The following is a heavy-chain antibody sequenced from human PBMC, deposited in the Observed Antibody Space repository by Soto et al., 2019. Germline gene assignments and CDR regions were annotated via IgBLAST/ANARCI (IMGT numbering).Heavy chain of an antibody. CDR3: ARDLPTAIPVAPAF. CDR1: GFTFSTYA. CDR2: ISDNGGRT. J-gene: IGHJ4*02. D-gene: IGHD6-19*01. Sequence: GESLKISCAASGFTFSTYAMTWVRQAPGKGLESVSGISDNGGRTYYADSVKGRFTISRDNSKNTLYLQMNSLRAEDTAIYYCARDLPTAIPVAPAFWGQGPLSTVSS. V-gene: IGHV3-23*01.